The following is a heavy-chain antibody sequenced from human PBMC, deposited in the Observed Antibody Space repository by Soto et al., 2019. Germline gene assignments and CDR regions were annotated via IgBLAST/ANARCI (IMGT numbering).Heavy chain of an antibody. V-gene: IGHV1-18*04. CDR3: ARDHYYDTSGDV. CDR2: ISAYNGET. CDR1: GYTFTSYG. D-gene: IGHD3-22*01. Sequence: KVSCKASGYTFTSYGLSWVRQAPGQGLEWMGWISAYNGETNYAQNLQGRVTMTTDTSTTTAYMELRSLRSDDTAVYYCARDHYYDTSGDVWGQGTTVTVSS. J-gene: IGHJ6*02.